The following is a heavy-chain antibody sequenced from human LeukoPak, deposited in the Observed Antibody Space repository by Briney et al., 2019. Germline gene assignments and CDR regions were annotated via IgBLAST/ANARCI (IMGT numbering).Heavy chain of an antibody. D-gene: IGHD1-26*01. CDR3: ARDFSWELPFDY. CDR1: GGSISSSSYY. J-gene: IGHJ4*02. CDR2: IYYSGST. V-gene: IGHV4-39*02. Sequence: SETLSLTCTVSGGSISSSSYYWGWIRQPPGKGLEWIGSIYYSGSTYYNPSLKSRVTISVDTSKNQFSLKLSSVTAADTAVYCCARDFSWELPFDYWGQGTLVTVSS.